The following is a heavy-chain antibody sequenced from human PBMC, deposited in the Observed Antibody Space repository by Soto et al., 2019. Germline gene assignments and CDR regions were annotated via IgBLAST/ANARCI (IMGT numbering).Heavy chain of an antibody. V-gene: IGHV4-59*01. J-gene: IGHJ4*02. CDR2: IYYTGST. CDR1: SGSISTYY. CDR3: AGDPNWAYFDF. D-gene: IGHD7-27*01. Sequence: PSETLSLTCTVSSGSISTYYWSWIRQPPGKGLEWIGYIYYTGSTNYNPSLKTRVAISMDTSKNQFSLNLSSVTAADTAVYYCAGDPNWAYFDFWGQGTLVTVSS.